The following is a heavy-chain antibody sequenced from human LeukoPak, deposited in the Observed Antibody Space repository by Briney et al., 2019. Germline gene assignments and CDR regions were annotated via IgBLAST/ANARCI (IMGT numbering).Heavy chain of an antibody. V-gene: IGHV3-74*01. CDR1: GFTFGSYW. Sequence: GGSLRLSCAASGFTFGSYWMHWVRQAPGKGLVWVSRINTDGGDTIYADSVEGRFTISRDNAKNTLFLQMNSLRAEDTAVYYCARDEKIVGASGQDYWGQGTLVTVSS. D-gene: IGHD1-26*01. CDR2: INTDGGDT. J-gene: IGHJ4*02. CDR3: ARDEKIVGASGQDY.